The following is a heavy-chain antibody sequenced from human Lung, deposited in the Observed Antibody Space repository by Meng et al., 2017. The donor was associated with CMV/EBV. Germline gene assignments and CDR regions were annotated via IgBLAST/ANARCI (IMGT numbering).Heavy chain of an antibody. J-gene: IGHJ4*02. D-gene: IGHD3-10*01. CDR2: VYYSGKT. CDR3: VRDLGRRVTSYFDR. Sequence: SGGSISSTSYFWGWIRQPPGRGPEWIGSVYYSGKTYNNPSLKSRLTISIDTSKNQFSLKLSSVTAADTAFYYCVRDLGRRVTSYFDRWGQGILVTVSS. CDR1: GGSISSTSYF. V-gene: IGHV4-39*07.